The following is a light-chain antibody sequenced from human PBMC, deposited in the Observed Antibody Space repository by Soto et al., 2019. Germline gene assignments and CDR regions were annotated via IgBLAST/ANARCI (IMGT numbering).Light chain of an antibody. CDR3: QQYNNWPLT. J-gene: IGKJ5*01. V-gene: IGKV1-5*01. CDR1: QSISSW. CDR2: DAS. Sequence: DIQMTQSPSILSAIVGDRVTITCRASQSISSWLAWYQQKPGKAPKLLIYDASNLESGVPSRFSGSGSGTVFTLTISSLQSEDFAVYYCQQYNNWPLTFGQGTRLEIK.